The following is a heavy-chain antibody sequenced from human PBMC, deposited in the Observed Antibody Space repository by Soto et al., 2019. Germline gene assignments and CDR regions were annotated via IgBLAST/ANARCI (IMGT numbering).Heavy chain of an antibody. D-gene: IGHD1-1*01. Sequence: QVQLVQSGAEEKKPGASVKVSCKASGYTFTNNVMHWVRQAPGQRLEWMGWISADNGNTKYSQKFQGRVTITRDTSANTAYMELSSLRSEDTAVYCCARGEKGTISDYWGQGTLVTVSS. CDR2: ISADNGNT. CDR3: ARGEKGTISDY. V-gene: IGHV1-3*05. J-gene: IGHJ4*02. CDR1: GYTFTNNV.